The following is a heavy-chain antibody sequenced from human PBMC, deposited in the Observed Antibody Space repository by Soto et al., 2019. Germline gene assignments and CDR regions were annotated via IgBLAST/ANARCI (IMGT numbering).Heavy chain of an antibody. CDR2: IYPGDSDT. CDR3: ARPAGHRSRYYYYGMDV. D-gene: IGHD6-19*01. Sequence: PGESLKISYKGSGYRFTSYWIGWVRQMPGKGLEWMGIIYPGDSDTRYSPSFQGQVTISADKSISTAYLQWSSLKASDTAMYYCARPAGHRSRYYYYGMDVWGQGTTVTVSS. V-gene: IGHV5-51*01. CDR1: GYRFTSYW. J-gene: IGHJ6*02.